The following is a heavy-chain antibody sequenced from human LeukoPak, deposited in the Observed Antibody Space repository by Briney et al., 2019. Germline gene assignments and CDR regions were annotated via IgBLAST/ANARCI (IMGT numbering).Heavy chain of an antibody. CDR2: ISAYNGNT. V-gene: IGHV1-18*01. D-gene: IGHD2-15*01. CDR3: ARERDSYCSGGSCDNWFDP. Sequence: ASVKVSCKASGYTFTSYGISWVRQAPGQGLEWMGWISAYNGNTNYAQKLQGRVTMTTDTSTSTAYMELRSLRSDDTAVYYCARERDSYCSGGSCDNWFDPWGQGTLVTVSS. J-gene: IGHJ5*02. CDR1: GYTFTSYG.